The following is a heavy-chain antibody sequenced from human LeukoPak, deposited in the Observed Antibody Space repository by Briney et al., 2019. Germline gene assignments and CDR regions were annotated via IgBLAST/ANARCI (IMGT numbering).Heavy chain of an antibody. CDR1: GGSISSYY. CDR2: IYYSGST. V-gene: IGHV4-39*07. D-gene: IGHD3-10*01. CDR3: ARVTGSYYFYYYMDV. J-gene: IGHJ6*03. Sequence: SETLSLTCTVSGGSISSYYWGWIRQPPGKGLEWIGSIYYSGSTYYNPSLKSRITISVDTSKNKFSLKLTSVTAADTAIYYCARVTGSYYFYYYMDVWGKGTTVTVSS.